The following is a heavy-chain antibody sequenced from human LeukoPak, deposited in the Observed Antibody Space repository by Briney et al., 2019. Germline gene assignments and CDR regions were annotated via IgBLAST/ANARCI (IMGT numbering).Heavy chain of an antibody. D-gene: IGHD6-13*01. CDR3: ASIIVAAAGRGYYYYGMDV. CDR1: GYNFADYW. J-gene: IGHJ6*02. Sequence: GESLQISCKGSGYNFADYWIGWVRQMPGKGMEWMGIISPSDSDTRYNPSFQGQVTISADKSISTTYVQWSSLKASDTAMYYCASIIVAAAGRGYYYYGMDVWGQGTTVTVSS. V-gene: IGHV5-51*01. CDR2: ISPSDSDT.